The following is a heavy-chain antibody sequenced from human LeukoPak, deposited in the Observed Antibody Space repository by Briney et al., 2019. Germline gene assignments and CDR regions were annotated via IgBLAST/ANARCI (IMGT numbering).Heavy chain of an antibody. V-gene: IGHV1-69*04. CDR2: IIPNLGTT. CDR3: ATRNEGGGYKWGDFFAF. D-gene: IGHD3-22*01. J-gene: IGHJ4*02. CDR1: GGTSNSHA. Sequence: ASVKVSCKASGGTSNSHAISWVRQAPGQDLEWMGRIIPNLGTTNRAQNFQDRVTLTADKSTNTAYMELTSLTSDDTAVYHCATRNEGGGYKWGDFFAFWGQEPLVTVSS.